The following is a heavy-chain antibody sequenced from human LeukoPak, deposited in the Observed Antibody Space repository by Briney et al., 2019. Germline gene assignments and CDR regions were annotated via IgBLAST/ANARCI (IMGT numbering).Heavy chain of an antibody. Sequence: ASVKVSCKASGYTFTSYGISWVRQAPGQGLEWMGRIIPILGIANYAQKFQGRVTITADKSTSTAYMELSSLRSEDTAVYYCARVSSRITIFGVAPRRYYGMDVWGQGTTVTVSS. J-gene: IGHJ6*02. CDR1: GYTFTSYG. V-gene: IGHV1-69*04. CDR3: ARVSSRITIFGVAPRRYYGMDV. D-gene: IGHD3-3*01. CDR2: IIPILGIA.